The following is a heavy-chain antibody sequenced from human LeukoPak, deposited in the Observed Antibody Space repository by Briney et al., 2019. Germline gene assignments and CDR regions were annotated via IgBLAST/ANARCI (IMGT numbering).Heavy chain of an antibody. D-gene: IGHD4-11*01. CDR2: IWSDATNR. CDR1: GFIFSHHG. CDR3: ARGAQRGFDYSNSLKN. Sequence: GGSLRLSCAASGFIFSHHGMHWVGQAPGKGLEWVAVIWSDATNRFYAESVKGRFTISRDNSQNTVFLQMNSLRVKDTAIYYCARGAQRGFDYSNSLKNWGHGTLVTVSS. V-gene: IGHV3-33*01. J-gene: IGHJ4*01.